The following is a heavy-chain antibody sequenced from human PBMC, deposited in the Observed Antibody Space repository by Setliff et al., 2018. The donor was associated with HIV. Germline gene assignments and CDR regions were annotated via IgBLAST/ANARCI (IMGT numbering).Heavy chain of an antibody. CDR1: GLTVSSNY. J-gene: IGHJ6*03. Sequence: GGSLRLSCAASGLTVSSNYMSWVRQAPGKGLEWVSVIYSGGSTYYADSVKGRFTISRDNSKNTLYLQMNSLRAEDTAVYYCARDQWGYSYGYYYYYYMDVWGKGTTVTVSS. CDR2: IYSGGST. V-gene: IGHV3-66*02. D-gene: IGHD5-18*01. CDR3: ARDQWGYSYGYYYYYYMDV.